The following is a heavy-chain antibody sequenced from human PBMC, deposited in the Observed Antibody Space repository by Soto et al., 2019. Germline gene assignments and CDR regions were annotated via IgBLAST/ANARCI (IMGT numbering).Heavy chain of an antibody. CDR1: GFSLSTRGLG. Sequence: QITLKESGPTLVKPTQTLTLTCTFSGFSLSTRGLGVGWIRQPPGKALEWLALIYWDDDKRYSPSLKSRVTITKDTSKNQVVLTMTNMDPVDTATYYCAHRRNFDDGSYCFDHWGQGTLVTVSS. CDR3: AHRRNFDDGSYCFDH. V-gene: IGHV2-5*02. CDR2: IYWDDDK. J-gene: IGHJ4*02. D-gene: IGHD1-26*01.